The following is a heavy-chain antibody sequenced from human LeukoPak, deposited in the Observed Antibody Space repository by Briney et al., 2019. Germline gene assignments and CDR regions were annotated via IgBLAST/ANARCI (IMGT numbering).Heavy chain of an antibody. CDR2: IYYSGST. CDR3: ARDLDDILTGPNWFDP. V-gene: IGHV4-59*01. CDR1: GGSISSYY. D-gene: IGHD3-9*01. J-gene: IGHJ5*02. Sequence: PSETLSLTCTVSGGSISSYYWSWIRQPPGKGLEWIWDIYYSGSTNYNPSLKSRVTISVDTSKIQSSLKLSSVTAADTAVYYCARDLDDILTGPNWFDPWGQGTLVTVSS.